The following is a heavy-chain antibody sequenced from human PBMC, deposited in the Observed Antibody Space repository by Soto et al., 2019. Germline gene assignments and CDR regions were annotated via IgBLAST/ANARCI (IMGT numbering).Heavy chain of an antibody. J-gene: IGHJ3*02. CDR1: GYTFTSYY. V-gene: IGHV1-46*01. D-gene: IGHD2-15*01. CDR2: INPSGGSR. CDR3: ARVVGGYDAFDI. Sequence: QVQLVQSGAEVKKPGASVKVSCKASGYTFTSYYMHWVRQAPGQGLEWMGIINPSGGSRSYAQKFQGRVTMTRDTSTSTVYIELSSLRSEDTAVYYCARVVGGYDAFDIWGQGTMVTVSS.